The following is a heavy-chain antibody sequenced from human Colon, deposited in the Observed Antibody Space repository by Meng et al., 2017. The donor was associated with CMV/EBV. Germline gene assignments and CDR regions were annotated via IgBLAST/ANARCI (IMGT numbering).Heavy chain of an antibody. D-gene: IGHD2-15*01. V-gene: IGHV4-34*01. J-gene: IGHJ4*02. CDR2: VNYSGST. Sequence: AGDGKSCSNYYWSWIRQPPGKGLEWIGEVNYSGSTNYNPSLKSRVTISVDTSNTQFSLRLNSVTAADTAVYYCATSLPDAWELLAYWGQGTLVTVSS. CDR3: ATSLPDAWELLAY. CDR1: GKSCSNYY.